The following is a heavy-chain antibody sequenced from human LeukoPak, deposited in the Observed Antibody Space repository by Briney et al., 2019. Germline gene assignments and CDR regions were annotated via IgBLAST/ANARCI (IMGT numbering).Heavy chain of an antibody. CDR1: GFSVTNNY. J-gene: IGHJ5*02. V-gene: IGHV3-7*03. CDR2: IKQDGSEM. CDR3: VRAVVVAASYRFDP. D-gene: IGHD2-15*01. Sequence: GGSLRLSCAASGFSVTNNYITWVRQAPGKGLEWVANIKQDGSEMHYVDSVKGRSTISRDNANNSLYLQMNSLRAEDTAVYYCVRAVVVAASYRFDPWGQGTLVTVSS.